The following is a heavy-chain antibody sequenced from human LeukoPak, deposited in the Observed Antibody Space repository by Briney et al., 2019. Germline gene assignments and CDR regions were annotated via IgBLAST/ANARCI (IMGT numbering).Heavy chain of an antibody. V-gene: IGHV3-15*01. CDR1: GFTLCSYG. CDR3: VNERAGAFDS. Sequence: GGSPRLSFAAPGFTLCSYGMSWGRPAHGGGGGWVGLFKSKSDGGTTDYAAPVKGRFIISRDDSESTLYLQMDSLKIEDTAMYYCVNERAGAFDSWGQGTLVTVSS. D-gene: IGHD6-19*01. J-gene: IGHJ4*02. CDR2: FKSKSDGGTT.